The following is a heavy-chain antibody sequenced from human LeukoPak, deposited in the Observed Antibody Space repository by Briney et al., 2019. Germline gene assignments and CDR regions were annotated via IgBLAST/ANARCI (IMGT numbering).Heavy chain of an antibody. D-gene: IGHD6-13*01. CDR1: GDSIRNYY. CDR2: IYSSGNT. J-gene: IGHJ4*02. Sequence: SETLSLTCTVSGDSIRNYYWSWIRQPPGKGLEWIGYIYSSGNTNYSPSLESRLTISIDTSKNHFSLKLSSVTAADTAVYYCARGSLGAAAEIDYWGQGTLVTVSS. V-gene: IGHV4-59*01. CDR3: ARGSLGAAAEIDY.